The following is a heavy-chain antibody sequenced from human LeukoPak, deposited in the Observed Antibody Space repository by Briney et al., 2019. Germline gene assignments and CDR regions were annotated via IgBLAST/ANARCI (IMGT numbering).Heavy chain of an antibody. V-gene: IGHV3-21*01. D-gene: IGHD4-17*01. CDR2: ISSSSSYI. J-gene: IGHJ4*02. Sequence: GGSLRLSCAASGFTFSSYSMNWVRPAPGKGLELVSSISSSSSYIYYADSVKGRFTISRDNAKNSLYLQMNSLRAEDTAVYYCARDRYYGDYPELVDYWGQGTLVTVSS. CDR3: ARDRYYGDYPELVDY. CDR1: GFTFSSYS.